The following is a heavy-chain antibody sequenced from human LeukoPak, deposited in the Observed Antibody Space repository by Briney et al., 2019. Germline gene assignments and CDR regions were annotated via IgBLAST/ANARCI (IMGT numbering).Heavy chain of an antibody. CDR2: ISSSSSYI. Sequence: GGSLRLSCAASGFTFSSYWMAWVRQAPGKGLEWVSSISSSSSYIFNADSVKGRFSISRDNAKNSLFLQMNTLRVEDTAVYYCARDVVGYYDSSGYYLSASDIWGQGTMVTVSS. J-gene: IGHJ3*02. D-gene: IGHD3-22*01. CDR1: GFTFSSYW. CDR3: ARDVVGYYDSSGYYLSASDI. V-gene: IGHV3-21*01.